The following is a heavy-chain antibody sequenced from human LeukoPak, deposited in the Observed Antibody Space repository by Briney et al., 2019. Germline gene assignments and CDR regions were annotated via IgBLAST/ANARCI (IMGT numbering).Heavy chain of an antibody. D-gene: IGHD6-6*01. V-gene: IGHV3-74*01. CDR2: INSDGSST. CDR3: ATPEAARPAFDI. Sequence: GGSLGLSCAASGFTFSSYWMHWVRQAPGKGLVWVSRINSDGSSTSYADSVKGRFTISRDNAKNTLYLQMNSLRAEDTAVYYCATPEAARPAFDIWGQGTMVTVSS. CDR1: GFTFSSYW. J-gene: IGHJ3*02.